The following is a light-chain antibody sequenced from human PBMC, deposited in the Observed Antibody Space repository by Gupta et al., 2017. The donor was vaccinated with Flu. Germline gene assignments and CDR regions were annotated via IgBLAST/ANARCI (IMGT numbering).Light chain of an antibody. V-gene: IGLV6-57*01. CDR3: QSYDGAYGV. CDR2: QND. CDR1: SGGVASAF. Sequence: FVLTQPHSVSDSPGKTVTISCTRSSGGVASAFVQWLQKRPGTSPTTVIYQNDERPSGVPARFSGSIDTSSNSASLVISGLMTEDAADYYCQSYDGAYGVFGGGTKLTVL. J-gene: IGLJ3*02.